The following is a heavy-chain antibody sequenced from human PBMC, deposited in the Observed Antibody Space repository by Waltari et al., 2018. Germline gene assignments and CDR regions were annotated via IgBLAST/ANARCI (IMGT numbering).Heavy chain of an antibody. D-gene: IGHD3-10*01. V-gene: IGHV2-70*15. J-gene: IGHJ4*02. Sequence: QVTLRESGPALVKPTQTLTLTCTFSGFSLSTSGMCVSWIRQPHGKALEWLARSDWDDDKHSSTALKTRLTISKDTSKNQVVLTMTNMDPVDTATYYCARIRGYGSGSYSFDYWGQGTLVTVSS. CDR2: SDWDDDK. CDR1: GFSLSTSGMC. CDR3: ARIRGYGSGSYSFDY.